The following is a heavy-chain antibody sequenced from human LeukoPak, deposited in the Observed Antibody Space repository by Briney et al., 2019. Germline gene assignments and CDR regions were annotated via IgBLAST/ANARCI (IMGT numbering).Heavy chain of an antibody. CDR2: ISYDGSNK. CDR1: GFTFSSYG. Sequence: PGRSLRLSCAASGFTFSSYGMHWVRQAPGKGLEWVAVISYDGSNKYYADSVKGRFTISRDNSENTLYLQMNSLRAEDTAVYYCAKGEYSGYDYFDYWGQGTLVTVSS. CDR3: AKGEYSGYDYFDY. V-gene: IGHV3-30*18. J-gene: IGHJ4*02. D-gene: IGHD5-12*01.